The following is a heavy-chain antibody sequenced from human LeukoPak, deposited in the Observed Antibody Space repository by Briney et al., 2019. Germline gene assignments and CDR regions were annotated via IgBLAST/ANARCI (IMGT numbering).Heavy chain of an antibody. CDR1: GFTFSSYS. V-gene: IGHV3-48*04. Sequence: PGGSLRLSCAASGFTFSSYSMNWVRQAPGKGLEWVSYISSSSSTIYYADSVKGRFTISRDNAKNSLYLQMNSLRAEDTAVYYCARDHEYSSSYQADYWGQGTLVTVSS. CDR3: ARDHEYSSSYQADY. D-gene: IGHD6-6*01. CDR2: ISSSSSTI. J-gene: IGHJ4*02.